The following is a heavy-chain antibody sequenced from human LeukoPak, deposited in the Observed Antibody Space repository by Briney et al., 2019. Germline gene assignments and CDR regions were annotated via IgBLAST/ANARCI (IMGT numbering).Heavy chain of an antibody. D-gene: IGHD6-19*01. J-gene: IGHJ5*02. CDR2: IYTSGST. V-gene: IGHV4-4*07. Sequence: SETLSLTCTVSGGSISSYYWGWIRQPAGKGLEWIGRIYTSGSTNYNPSLKSRVTMSVDTSKNQFSLKLSSVTAADTAVYYCARTPGDSSGWYQDTWFDPWGQGTLVTVSS. CDR1: GGSISSYY. CDR3: ARTPGDSSGWYQDTWFDP.